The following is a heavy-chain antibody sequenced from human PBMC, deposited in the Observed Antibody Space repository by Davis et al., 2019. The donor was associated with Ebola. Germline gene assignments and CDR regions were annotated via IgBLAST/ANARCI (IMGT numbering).Heavy chain of an antibody. V-gene: IGHV1-18*01. Sequence: ASVKVSCKASGYTFTSYGISWVRQAPGQGLEWMGWISAYNGNTNYAQKLQGRVTITRDTSASTAYMELSSLRSEDTAMYYCARGREGGFDYWGQGTLVTVSS. J-gene: IGHJ4*02. D-gene: IGHD3-16*01. CDR2: ISAYNGNT. CDR1: GYTFTSYG. CDR3: ARGREGGFDY.